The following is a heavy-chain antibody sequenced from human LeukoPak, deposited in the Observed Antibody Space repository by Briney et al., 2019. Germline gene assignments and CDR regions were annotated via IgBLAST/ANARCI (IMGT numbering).Heavy chain of an antibody. CDR3: ARLGLEVGGPNWFDP. J-gene: IGHJ5*02. D-gene: IGHD1-1*01. CDR1: GFSFSSNW. V-gene: IGHV3-7*01. CDR2: IKRDGSQK. Sequence: GGSLRLSCAAPGFSFSSNWMGWVRQAPGKGLEWVAHIKRDGSQKYYLDSVKGRFTISRDNAKNSLYLQMNSLRVEDTAVYYCARLGLEVGGPNWFDPWGQGALVTVAS.